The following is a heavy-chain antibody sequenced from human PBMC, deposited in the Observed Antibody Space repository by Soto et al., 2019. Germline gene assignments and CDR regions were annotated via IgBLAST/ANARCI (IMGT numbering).Heavy chain of an antibody. V-gene: IGHV5-10-1*01. CDR2: IDPSDSYT. Sequence: LGESLKISCKGSVYSFTSYWISWVRQMPGKGLEWMGRIDPSDSYTNYSPSFQGHVTISADKSISTAYLQWSSLKASDTAMYYCARGKGATITYTSPYYYGMDVWGQGTTVTVSS. J-gene: IGHJ6*02. CDR3: ARGKGATITYTSPYYYGMDV. D-gene: IGHD5-12*01. CDR1: VYSFTSYW.